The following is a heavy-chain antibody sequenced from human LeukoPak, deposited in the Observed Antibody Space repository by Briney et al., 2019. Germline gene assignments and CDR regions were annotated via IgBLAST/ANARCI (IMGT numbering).Heavy chain of an antibody. J-gene: IGHJ4*02. CDR1: GFIFSDYA. CDR3: AKETYFHSGSYYNY. D-gene: IGHD3-10*01. Sequence: PGGSLRLSCAASGFIFSDYAMTWVRQAPGKGLEWVSTISGSGGTTYYADSVKGRFTISRDDSKNTLYLEMNSLSAEDTAVYYCAKETYFHSGSYYNYWGQGILVTVSP. CDR2: ISGSGGTT. V-gene: IGHV3-23*01.